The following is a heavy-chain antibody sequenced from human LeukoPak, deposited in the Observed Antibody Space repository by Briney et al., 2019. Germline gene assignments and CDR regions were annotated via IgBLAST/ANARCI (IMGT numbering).Heavy chain of an antibody. Sequence: ASETLSLTCTVSGASISNYYWSWIRQSPGKGLEWIGYMLYSGSTNQNPSLRSRVTISVDTSKNQVSLKLSSVTAADTAVYYCAREAGSSWGGYYHMDVWGKGTTVTVSS. D-gene: IGHD6-13*01. CDR2: MLYSGST. CDR1: GASISNYY. J-gene: IGHJ6*03. CDR3: AREAGSSWGGYYHMDV. V-gene: IGHV4-59*12.